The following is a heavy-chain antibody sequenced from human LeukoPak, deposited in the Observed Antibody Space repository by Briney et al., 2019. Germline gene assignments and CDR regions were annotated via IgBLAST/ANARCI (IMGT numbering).Heavy chain of an antibody. CDR3: ARDGILTGYYKGTTYYYDSRGLDY. V-gene: IGHV4-59*01. J-gene: IGHJ4*02. Sequence: NSSETLSLTCTVSGGSISSYYWSWIRQPPGKGLEWIGYIYYSGSTNYNPSLKSRVTISVDTSKNQFSLKLSSVTAADTAVYYCARDGILTGYYKGTTYYYDSRGLDYWGQGTLVPVSS. D-gene: IGHD3-9*01. CDR1: GGSISSYY. CDR2: IYYSGST.